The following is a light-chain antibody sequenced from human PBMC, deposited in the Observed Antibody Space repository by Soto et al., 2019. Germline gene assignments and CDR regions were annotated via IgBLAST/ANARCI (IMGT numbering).Light chain of an antibody. CDR3: LQNIGYPRT. CDR2: AAS. Sequence: AIQMTQSPSSLSASVGDRVTITCRASQAIKNDLSWYQQKPGKAPNLLIFAASSLKTGVPSRFSGSGSYTDFTLTISSLQPEDFATYYCLQNIGYPRTFGQGTKVEIK. CDR1: QAIKND. J-gene: IGKJ1*01. V-gene: IGKV1-6*01.